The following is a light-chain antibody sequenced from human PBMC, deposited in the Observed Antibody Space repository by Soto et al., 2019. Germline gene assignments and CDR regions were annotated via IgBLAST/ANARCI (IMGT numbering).Light chain of an antibody. Sequence: EIVLTQSPATLSLSPGARATLSCSTSQSVSSYVAWYQQKPGRAPMLRIYDASNRATGIPARFMGSGSCTDFTRTIGSLAPEEFAVDYCHQRSNWPITFGQGTRLEIK. CDR2: DAS. CDR3: HQRSNWPIT. V-gene: IGKV3-11*01. CDR1: QSVSSY. J-gene: IGKJ5*01.